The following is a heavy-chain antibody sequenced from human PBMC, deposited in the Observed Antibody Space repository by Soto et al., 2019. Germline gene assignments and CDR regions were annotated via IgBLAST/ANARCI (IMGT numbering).Heavy chain of an antibody. V-gene: IGHV3-33*01. CDR3: ARSSYSSSWYFAFDI. D-gene: IGHD6-13*01. Sequence: QVQLVESGGGVVQSGRSLRLSCAASGFTFSSYGMHWVRQAPGKGLEWVAVIWYDGSNKYYADSVKGRFTISRDNSKNTLYLQMNSLRAEDTAVYYCARSSYSSSWYFAFDIWGQGTMVTVSS. CDR2: IWYDGSNK. CDR1: GFTFSSYG. J-gene: IGHJ3*02.